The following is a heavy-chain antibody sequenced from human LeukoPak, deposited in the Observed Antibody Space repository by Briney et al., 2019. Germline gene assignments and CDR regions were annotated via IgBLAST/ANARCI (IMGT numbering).Heavy chain of an antibody. J-gene: IGHJ4*02. CDR3: ARIYTRGSSSYYFDY. CDR2: ISSSGSTI. D-gene: IGHD6-13*01. V-gene: IGHV3-11*01. Sequence: GGSLRLSCAASGFTFSDYYMSWIRQAPGKGLEWVSYISSSGSTIYYADSVKGRFTISRDNAKNSLYLQMNSLRAEDTAVYYCARIYTRGSSSYYFDYRGQGTLVTVSS. CDR1: GFTFSDYY.